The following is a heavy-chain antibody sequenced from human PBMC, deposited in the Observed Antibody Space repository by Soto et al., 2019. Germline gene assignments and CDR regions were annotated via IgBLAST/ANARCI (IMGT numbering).Heavy chain of an antibody. Sequence: LRLSCAASGFTLISYAMYWVRQAPGKGLEWVAVISYDESDKYYADSVKGRFTISRDNSKNTLYLQMNSLRGEDTAVYYCARDRLFESNTFYYNYGMDLWGQGTAVTVSS. D-gene: IGHD3-9*01. CDR3: ARDRLFESNTFYYNYGMDL. J-gene: IGHJ6*02. V-gene: IGHV3-30-3*01. CDR1: GFTLISYA. CDR2: ISYDESDK.